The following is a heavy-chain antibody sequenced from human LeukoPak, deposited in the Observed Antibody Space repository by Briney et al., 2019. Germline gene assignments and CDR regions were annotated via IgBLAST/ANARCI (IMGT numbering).Heavy chain of an antibody. CDR1: GFTFSSYS. Sequence: GGSLRLSCAASGFTFSSYSMNWVRQAPGKGLEWVSSISSSSSYIYYADSVKGRFTISRDNAKNSLYLQMNSLRAEDTAVYYCARDPDVIFVEATWVNPNYWGQGTLVTVSS. J-gene: IGHJ4*02. V-gene: IGHV3-21*01. CDR2: ISSSSSYI. D-gene: IGHD3-3*02. CDR3: ARDPDVIFVEATWVNPNY.